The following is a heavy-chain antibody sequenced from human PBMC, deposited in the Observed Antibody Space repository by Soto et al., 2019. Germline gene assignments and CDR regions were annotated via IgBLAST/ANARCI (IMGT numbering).Heavy chain of an antibody. Sequence: GGSLRLSCAASGFTFDDYTMHWVRQAPGKGLEWVSLISWDGGSTYYADSVKGRFTISRDNSKNSLYLQMNSLRTEDTALYYCAKDSSLRLGELSFDYWGQGTLVTVSS. CDR1: GFTFDDYT. CDR3: AKDSSLRLGELSFDY. J-gene: IGHJ4*02. D-gene: IGHD3-16*02. CDR2: ISWDGGST. V-gene: IGHV3-43*01.